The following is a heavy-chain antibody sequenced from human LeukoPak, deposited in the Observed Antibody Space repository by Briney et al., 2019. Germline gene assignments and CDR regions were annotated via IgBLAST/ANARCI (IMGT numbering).Heavy chain of an antibody. Sequence: PSETLSLTCAGYGWSFSGYYWSWIRQPPGKGLEWIGEINHSGSTNYNPSLKSRVTISVDTSKNQFSLKLSSVTAADTAVYYCAGGRFGELLEPPDYWGQGTLVTVSS. CDR3: AGGRFGELLEPPDY. J-gene: IGHJ4*02. D-gene: IGHD3-10*01. CDR1: GWSFSGYY. V-gene: IGHV4-34*01. CDR2: INHSGST.